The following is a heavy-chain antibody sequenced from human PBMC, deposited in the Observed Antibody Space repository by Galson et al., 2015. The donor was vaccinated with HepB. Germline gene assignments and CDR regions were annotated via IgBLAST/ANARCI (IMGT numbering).Heavy chain of an antibody. Sequence: SLRLSCAASGFTFSYYGMHWVRQAPGKGLEWVAAMSNDGSKKSYADSVKGRLTISRDNSKNTLYLQVNSLRAEDTAVYYCAKRWSSSWYTGDAFDIWGQGTMVTVSS. J-gene: IGHJ3*02. CDR1: GFTFSYYG. D-gene: IGHD6-13*01. CDR2: MSNDGSKK. V-gene: IGHV3-30*18. CDR3: AKRWSSSWYTGDAFDI.